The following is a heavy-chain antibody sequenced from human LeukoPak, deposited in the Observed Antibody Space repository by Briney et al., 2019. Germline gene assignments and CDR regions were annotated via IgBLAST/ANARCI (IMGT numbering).Heavy chain of an antibody. CDR3: AREPTGSYSFDF. V-gene: IGHV4-31*03. CDR2: IYNSGST. D-gene: IGHD1-26*01. Sequence: TSQTLSLTCTVSGDSISSGGYYWSWIRQHPGKGLEWIGYIYNSGSTYYNPSLKSRVTISIDTSKRQFSLKLTSVTAADTAVYYCAREPTGSYSFDFWGQGTLVTVSS. J-gene: IGHJ4*02. CDR1: GDSISSGGYY.